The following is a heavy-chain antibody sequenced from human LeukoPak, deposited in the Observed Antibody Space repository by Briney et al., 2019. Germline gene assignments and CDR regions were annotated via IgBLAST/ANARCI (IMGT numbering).Heavy chain of an antibody. J-gene: IGHJ5*02. CDR1: GGSISSGSYY. V-gene: IGHV4-61*02. CDR3: ARGRFPNWFDP. CDR2: IYTSGST. Sequence: SQTLSLTCTVSGGSISSGSYYWSWIRQPAGKGLEWIGRIYTSGSTNYNPSLKSRVIISVDTSKNQFSLKLSSVTAADTAVYYCARGRFPNWFDPWGQGTPVTVSS.